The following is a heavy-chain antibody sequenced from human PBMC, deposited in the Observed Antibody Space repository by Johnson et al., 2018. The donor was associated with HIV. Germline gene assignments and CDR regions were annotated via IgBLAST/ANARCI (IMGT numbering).Heavy chain of an antibody. Sequence: QVQLVESGGGLIQPGGSLRLSCAASGFNFNIYAMHWVRQAPGKGLEWVAFIRYDGSNKYYADFVKGRFTISRDNSKNTLYLQMNSLRLGDTAVYYCARSVHDYSDYLWGRDAFDIWGQGTMVIVSS. V-gene: IGHV3-30*02. CDR2: IRYDGSNK. J-gene: IGHJ3*02. D-gene: IGHD4-11*01. CDR3: ARSVHDYSDYLWGRDAFDI. CDR1: GFNFNIYA.